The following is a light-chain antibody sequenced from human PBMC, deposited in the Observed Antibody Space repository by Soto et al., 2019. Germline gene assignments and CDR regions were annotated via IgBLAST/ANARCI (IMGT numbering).Light chain of an antibody. CDR2: DTS. CDR3: VQRSVWPWT. V-gene: IGKV3-11*01. CDR1: QSVGRY. J-gene: IGKJ1*01. Sequence: EIVLTQSPATLSLSPGERGTLSCRAIQSVGRYLAWYQHKPGQPPRLLIYDTSNRAPGTPGRFGGSGSGTDFTLTISCLEPEDFAVYYCVQRSVWPWTVGQGTKVEVK.